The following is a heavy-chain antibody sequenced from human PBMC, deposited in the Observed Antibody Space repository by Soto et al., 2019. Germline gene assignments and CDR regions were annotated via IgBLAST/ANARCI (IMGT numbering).Heavy chain of an antibody. V-gene: IGHV4-59*01. J-gene: IGHJ4*02. CDR3: ASTNYYDSSGYYNYFDY. Sequence: SETLSLTCTVSGGSISSYYWSWIRQPPGKGLEWIGYIYYSGSTNYNPSLKSRVTISVDTSKNQFSLKLSSVTAADTAVYYCASTNYYDSSGYYNYFDYCGQGTLVIVS. CDR1: GGSISSYY. D-gene: IGHD3-22*01. CDR2: IYYSGST.